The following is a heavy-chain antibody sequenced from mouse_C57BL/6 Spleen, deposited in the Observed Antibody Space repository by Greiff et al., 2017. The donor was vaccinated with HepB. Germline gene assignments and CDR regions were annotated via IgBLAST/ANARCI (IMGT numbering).Heavy chain of an antibody. V-gene: IGHV1-50*01. D-gene: IGHD1-1*01. CDR2: IDPSDSYT. J-gene: IGHJ3*01. Sequence: QVQLQQPGAELVKPGASVQLSCKASGYTFTSYWMQWVKQRPGQGLEWIGEIDPSDSYTNYNQKFKGKATLTVDTSSSTAYIQLSSLTSEDSAVYYCARGGNYYGSSWFAYWGQGTLVTVSA. CDR1: GYTFTSYW. CDR3: ARGGNYYGSSWFAY.